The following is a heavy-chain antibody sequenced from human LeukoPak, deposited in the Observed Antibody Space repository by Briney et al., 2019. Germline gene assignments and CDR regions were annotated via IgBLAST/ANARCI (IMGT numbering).Heavy chain of an antibody. J-gene: IGHJ4*02. CDR3: AKRPRYSSGWFDY. V-gene: IGHV3-23*01. Sequence: PGGSLRLSCAASGFTFSSYAMSWVRQAPGKGLEWVSAISGSGGSTYYADSVKGRFTISRDNSKNTLYLQMNSLRAEDTAVYHCAKRPRYSSGWFDYWGQGTLVTVSS. D-gene: IGHD6-19*01. CDR2: ISGSGGST. CDR1: GFTFSSYA.